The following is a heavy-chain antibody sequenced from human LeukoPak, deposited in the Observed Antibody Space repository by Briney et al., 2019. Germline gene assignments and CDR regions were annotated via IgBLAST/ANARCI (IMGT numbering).Heavy chain of an antibody. CDR3: ARVLLWFGDPRRGWFDP. J-gene: IGHJ5*02. V-gene: IGHV5-51*01. CDR2: IYPGDSDT. Sequence: GESLKISCKGSGYSFTSYWIGWVRQMPGKGLEWMGIIYPGDSDTRYSPSFQGQVTISADKSISTAYLQWSSLKASDTAMYYCARVLLWFGDPRRGWFDPWGQGTLVTVSS. D-gene: IGHD3-10*01. CDR1: GYSFTSYW.